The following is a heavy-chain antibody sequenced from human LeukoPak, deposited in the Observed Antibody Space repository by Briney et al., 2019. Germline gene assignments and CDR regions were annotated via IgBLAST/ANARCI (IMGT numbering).Heavy chain of an antibody. CDR1: GFTFSSYG. CDR3: AKDKGVTTSYYYYMDV. J-gene: IGHJ6*03. D-gene: IGHD4-11*01. V-gene: IGHV3-30*02. CDR2: IRYDGSNK. Sequence: LPGGSLRLSCAASGFTFSSYGMHWVRQAPGKGLEWVAFIRYDGSNKYYADSVKGRFTISRDNSKNTLYLQMNSLRAEDTAVYYCAKDKGVTTSYYYYMDVWGKGTTVTVSS.